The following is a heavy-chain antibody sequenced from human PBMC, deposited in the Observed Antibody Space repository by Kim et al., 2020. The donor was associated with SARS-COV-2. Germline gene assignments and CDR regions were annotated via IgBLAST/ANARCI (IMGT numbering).Heavy chain of an antibody. CDR2: IYYSGST. CDR1: GGSISSSSSY. J-gene: IGHJ5*02. D-gene: IGHD5-18*01. CDR3: ARHERGYSYGQNFP. Sequence: SETLSLTCTVSGGSISSSSSYWGWIRQPPGKGLEWFGNIYYSGSTSYNPSHKSRVTISVDTSKNQFSLKLTSVTAVDTAVYYCARHERGYSYGQNFPWDQGTLVTVSS. V-gene: IGHV4-39*01.